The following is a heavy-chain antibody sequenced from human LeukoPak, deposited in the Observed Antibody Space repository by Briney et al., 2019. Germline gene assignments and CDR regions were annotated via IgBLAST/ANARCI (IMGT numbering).Heavy chain of an antibody. CDR1: GFTFNSYT. Sequence: PGGSLRLSCAASGFTFNSYTMNWVRQAPGKGLEWVSSITSSSYIYYAESVKGRFTISRDNAKNTLYLQMNSLRAEDTAVYYCARDQEPSSSTTDYWGQGTLVTVSS. CDR2: ITSSSYI. J-gene: IGHJ4*02. D-gene: IGHD4-11*01. CDR3: ARDQEPSSSTTDY. V-gene: IGHV3-21*01.